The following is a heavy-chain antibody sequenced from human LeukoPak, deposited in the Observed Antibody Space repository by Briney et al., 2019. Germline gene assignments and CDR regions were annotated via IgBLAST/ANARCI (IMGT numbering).Heavy chain of an antibody. D-gene: IGHD3-10*01. Sequence: SETLSLTCAVYGGSFSGYYWSWIRQPPGKGLEWIGEINHSGSTNYNPSLKSRVTISVDTSKNQFSLKPSSVTAADTAVYYCARAGVPEALLLWFGESTNWFDPWGQGTLVTVSS. CDR2: INHSGST. J-gene: IGHJ5*02. CDR1: GGSFSGYY. CDR3: ARAGVPEALLLWFGESTNWFDP. V-gene: IGHV4-34*01.